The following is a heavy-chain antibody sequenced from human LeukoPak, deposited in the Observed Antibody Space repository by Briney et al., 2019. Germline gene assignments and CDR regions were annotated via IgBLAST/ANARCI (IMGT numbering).Heavy chain of an antibody. CDR2: IIPIFGTA. V-gene: IGHV1-69*13. CDR1: GYTFTSYA. CDR3: ARDNALGGDVWDYDSSGPVDY. Sequence: GASVKVSCKASGYTFTSYAISWVRQAPGQGLEWMGGIIPIFGTANYAQKFQGRVTITADESTSTAYMELSSLRSEDTAVYYCARDNALGGDVWDYDSSGPVDYWGQGTLVTVSS. J-gene: IGHJ4*02. D-gene: IGHD3-22*01.